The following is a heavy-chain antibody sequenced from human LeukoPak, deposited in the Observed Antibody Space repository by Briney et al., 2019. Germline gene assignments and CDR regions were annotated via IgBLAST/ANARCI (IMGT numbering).Heavy chain of an antibody. CDR2: ISGSGGST. CDR3: AKPGQWRYNWFDP. J-gene: IGHJ5*02. Sequence: QSGGSLRLSCAASGFTFSSYAMSWVRQAPGKGPEWVSAISGSGGSTYYADSVKGRFTISRDNSKNTLYLQMNSLRAEDTAVYYCAKPGQWRYNWFDPWGQGTLVTVSS. V-gene: IGHV3-23*01. CDR1: GFTFSSYA. D-gene: IGHD6-19*01.